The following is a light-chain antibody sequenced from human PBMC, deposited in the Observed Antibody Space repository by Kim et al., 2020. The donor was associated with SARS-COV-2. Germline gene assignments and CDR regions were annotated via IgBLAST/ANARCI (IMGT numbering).Light chain of an antibody. CDR3: QAWDSSTVV. Sequence: PAQKAHYTCSGYKLGDKYACCTQQKPGQSPVLVICQDSKRPSGIPERFSGSNSGNTATLTISGTQAMDEAEYYCQAWDSSTVVFGTGTKVTVL. CDR2: QDS. V-gene: IGLV3-1*01. CDR1: KLGDKY. J-gene: IGLJ1*01.